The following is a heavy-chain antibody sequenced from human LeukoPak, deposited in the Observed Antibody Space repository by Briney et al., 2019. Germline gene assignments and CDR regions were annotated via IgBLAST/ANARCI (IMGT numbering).Heavy chain of an antibody. J-gene: IGHJ4*02. CDR1: GFTFSSNY. CDR2: IYSDST. Sequence: PGGSLRLSCAASGFTFSSNYMSWVRQAPGKGLEWVSVIYSDSTNYADSVKGRFSISRDNSKNTLYLQMNSLRAEDTAVYYCARDVDYWGQGTLVTVSS. CDR3: ARDVDY. V-gene: IGHV3-66*01.